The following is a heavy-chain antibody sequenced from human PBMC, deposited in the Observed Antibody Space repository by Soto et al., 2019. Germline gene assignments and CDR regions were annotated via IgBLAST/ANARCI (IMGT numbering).Heavy chain of an antibody. D-gene: IGHD2-2*01. Sequence: GXSRRLSCAASGFTFSSYSMNWVRQAPGKGLEWVSYISSSSSTIYYADSVKGRFTISRDNAKNSLYLQMNSLRDEDTAVYYCARDPPVYCISTSCYRTFDYWGQGTLVTVSS. CDR3: ARDPPVYCISTSCYRTFDY. CDR1: GFTFSSYS. J-gene: IGHJ4*02. V-gene: IGHV3-48*02. CDR2: ISSSSSTI.